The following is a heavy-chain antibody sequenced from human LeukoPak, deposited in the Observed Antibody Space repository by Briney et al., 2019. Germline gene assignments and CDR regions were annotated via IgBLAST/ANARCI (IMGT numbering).Heavy chain of an antibody. V-gene: IGHV3-21*01. J-gene: IGHJ4*02. Sequence: PGGSLRLSCAASGFTFSSYSMNWVRQAPGKGLEWVSSISSSSYIYYADSVKGRSTISRDNAKNSLYLQMNSLRAEDTAVYYCARADWDTAMIDYWGQGTLVTVSS. CDR3: ARADWDTAMIDY. D-gene: IGHD5-18*01. CDR1: GFTFSSYS. CDR2: ISSSSYI.